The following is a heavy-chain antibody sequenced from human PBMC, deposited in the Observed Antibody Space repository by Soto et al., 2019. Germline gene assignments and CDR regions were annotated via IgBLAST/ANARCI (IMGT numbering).Heavy chain of an antibody. CDR3: ARAYCGGDCYSADI. J-gene: IGHJ3*02. CDR1: GYSFTSYW. CDR2: IYPGDSDT. D-gene: IGHD2-21*02. Sequence: XDSLKISCKCSGYSFTSYWIGLVLQMPGKGLEWMGIIYPGDSDTRYSPSFQGQVTISADKSISTAYLQWSSLKASDTAMYYCARAYCGGDCYSADIWGQGTMVTVSS. V-gene: IGHV5-51*01.